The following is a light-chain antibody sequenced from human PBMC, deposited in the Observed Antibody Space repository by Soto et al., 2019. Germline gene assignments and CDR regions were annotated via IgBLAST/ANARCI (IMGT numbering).Light chain of an antibody. CDR3: SSYVGSNNFV. Sequence: QSVLTQPPSASGSPGQSVTISCTGTRSDVGGYNYVSWYQQHPGKAPKLMIYEVSKRPSGVPDRFSGSKSGNTASLTVSGLQAEDEADYYCSSYVGSNNFVFGTGTKVTVL. CDR1: RSDVGGYNY. V-gene: IGLV2-8*01. J-gene: IGLJ1*01. CDR2: EVS.